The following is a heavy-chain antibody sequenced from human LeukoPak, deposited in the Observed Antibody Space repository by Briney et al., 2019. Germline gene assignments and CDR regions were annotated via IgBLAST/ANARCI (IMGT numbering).Heavy chain of an antibody. CDR3: AKGYYDYVWGSYYFDY. Sequence: SGGSLRLSCAASGFTFSSYAMSSVRQAPGKGLEWVSAISGSGGSTYYADSVKGRFTISRDNSRDTLYLQMNSLRAEDTAVYYRAKGYYDYVWGSYYFDYWGQGTLVTVSS. CDR2: ISGSGGST. CDR1: GFTFSSYA. V-gene: IGHV3-23*01. J-gene: IGHJ4*02. D-gene: IGHD3-16*01.